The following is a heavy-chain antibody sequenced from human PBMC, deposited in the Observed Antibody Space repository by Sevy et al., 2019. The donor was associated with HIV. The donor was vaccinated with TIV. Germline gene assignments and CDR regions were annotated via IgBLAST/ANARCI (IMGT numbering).Heavy chain of an antibody. CDR3: ARRYTSGWSNPDWYFDL. J-gene: IGHJ2*01. CDR1: GFTFSDYY. CDR2: ISSSGKTK. V-gene: IGHV3-11*01. D-gene: IGHD6-19*01. Sequence: GSLRLSCAASGFTFSDYYMSWMRQAPGKGLEWVSYISSSGKTKYYADSVKGRFTISRDNAKNSLYLQMNSLRAEDTAVYYCARRYTSGWSNPDWYFDLWGRGTLVTVSS.